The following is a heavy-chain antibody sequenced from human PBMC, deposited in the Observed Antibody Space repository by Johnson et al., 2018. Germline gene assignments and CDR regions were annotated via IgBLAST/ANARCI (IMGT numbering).Heavy chain of an antibody. CDR1: GFTFSNYW. J-gene: IGHJ3*01. CDR2: ITSDGSNT. D-gene: IGHD2-2*01. CDR3: ARDNGCSTPVET. Sequence: VQLQESGGTLVQPGGSLRLSCAASGFTFSNYWIHWVRQAPGEGLVWVSRITSDGSNTDYAGSVKGRFTLSRDNARNMVYLQMNRLRVEDTAVYYCARDNGCSTPVETWGQGTMVT. V-gene: IGHV3-74*01.